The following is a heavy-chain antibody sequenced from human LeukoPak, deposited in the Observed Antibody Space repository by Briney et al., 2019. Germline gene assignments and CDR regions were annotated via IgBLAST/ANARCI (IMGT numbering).Heavy chain of an antibody. J-gene: IGHJ4*02. D-gene: IGHD4-17*01. CDR1: GGSISSCGYS. CDR3: ARMNDYGDYVDY. CDR2: IYHSGST. V-gene: IGHV4-30-2*01. Sequence: SQTLSLTCAVSGGSISSCGYSWSWIRQPPGKGLEWIGYIYHSGSTYYNPSLKSRVTVSVDRSKNQFSLKLSSVTAADTAVYYCARMNDYGDYVDYWGQGTLVTVSS.